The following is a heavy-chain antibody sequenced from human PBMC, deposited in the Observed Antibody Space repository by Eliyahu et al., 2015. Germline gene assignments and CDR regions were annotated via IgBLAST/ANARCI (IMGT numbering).Heavy chain of an antibody. CDR1: GGSISSYY. J-gene: IGHJ4*02. CDR3: ARDTQRYYFDY. D-gene: IGHD6-25*01. Sequence: QVQLQESGPGLVKPSETLSLXCTXXGGSISSYYWXWIRQPPGKGLEWXGYIYYSGSTNYNPSLKSRVTISVDTSKNQFSLKLSSVTAADTAVYYCARDTQRYYFDYWGQGTLVTVSS. CDR2: IYYSGST. V-gene: IGHV4-59*01.